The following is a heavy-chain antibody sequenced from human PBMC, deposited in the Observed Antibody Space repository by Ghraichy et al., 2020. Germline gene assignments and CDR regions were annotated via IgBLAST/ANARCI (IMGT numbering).Heavy chain of an antibody. CDR3: ARDPGCTNGVCYANFDY. J-gene: IGHJ4*02. CDR1: GYTFTSYG. CDR2: ISAYNGNT. D-gene: IGHD2-8*01. V-gene: IGHV1-18*01. Sequence: ASVKVSCKASGYTFTSYGISWVRQAPGQGLEWMGWISAYNGNTNYAQKLQGRVTMTTDTSTSTAYMELRSLRSDDTAVYYCARDPGCTNGVCYANFDYWGQGTLVTVSS.